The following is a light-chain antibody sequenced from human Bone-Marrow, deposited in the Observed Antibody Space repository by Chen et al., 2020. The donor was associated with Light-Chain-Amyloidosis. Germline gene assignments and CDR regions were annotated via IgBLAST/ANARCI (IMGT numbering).Light chain of an antibody. Sequence: SYVLTQPSSVSVAPGQTATIACGGNNIGSTSVHWYQQTPGQAPLLVVYDDSDRPSGLPERLSGSNAGNTATLTISRVEAGDEADYYCQVWDRSSERTVFGGGTELTVL. CDR3: QVWDRSSERTV. V-gene: IGLV3-21*02. J-gene: IGLJ3*02. CDR2: DDS. CDR1: NIGSTS.